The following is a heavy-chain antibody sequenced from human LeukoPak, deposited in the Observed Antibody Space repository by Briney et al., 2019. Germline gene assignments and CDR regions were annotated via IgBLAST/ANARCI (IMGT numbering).Heavy chain of an antibody. CDR3: ARGADIVVVVAATGY. CDR2: IKQDGSEK. V-gene: IGHV3-7*01. Sequence: GGSLRLSCAASGFTFSSYWMSWVRQAPGKGLEWVANIKQDGSEKYYVDSVKGRFTISRDNAKNSLYLQMNSLRAEDTAVYYCARGADIVVVVAATGYWGQGTLVTVSS. D-gene: IGHD2-15*01. J-gene: IGHJ4*02. CDR1: GFTFSSYW.